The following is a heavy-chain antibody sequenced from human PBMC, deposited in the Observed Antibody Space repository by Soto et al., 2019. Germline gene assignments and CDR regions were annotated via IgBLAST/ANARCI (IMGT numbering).Heavy chain of an antibody. D-gene: IGHD2-15*01. Sequence: EVQLLESGGGLVQPGGSLRLSCAASGFTFSSYAMSWVRQAPGKGLEWVSAISGSGGSTYYADSVKGRFTISRDNSKNTPYLQMNSLRAEDTAVYYCAKDPKGCSGGSCFGYYYYYGMDVWGQGTTVTVSS. CDR2: ISGSGGST. CDR3: AKDPKGCSGGSCFGYYYYYGMDV. CDR1: GFTFSSYA. V-gene: IGHV3-23*01. J-gene: IGHJ6*02.